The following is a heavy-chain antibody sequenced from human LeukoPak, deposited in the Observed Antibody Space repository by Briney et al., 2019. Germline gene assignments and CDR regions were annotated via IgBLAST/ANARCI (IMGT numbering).Heavy chain of an antibody. J-gene: IGHJ4*02. Sequence: PGGSLRLSCAASGFTFSSYGMHWVRQAPGKGLESVAVISYDGSNKYYADSVKGRFTISRDNSKNTLYLQVNSLRAEDTAVYYCAKGAHYYGSYYFDYWGQGTLVTVSS. V-gene: IGHV3-30*18. D-gene: IGHD3-10*01. CDR1: GFTFSSYG. CDR2: ISYDGSNK. CDR3: AKGAHYYGSYYFDY.